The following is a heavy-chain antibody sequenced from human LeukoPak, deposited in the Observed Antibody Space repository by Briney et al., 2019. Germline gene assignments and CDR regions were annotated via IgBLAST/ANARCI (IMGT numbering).Heavy chain of an antibody. V-gene: IGHV4-59*08. CDR2: IYYSGST. CDR3: ARRRYSSGWYINNDAFDI. D-gene: IGHD6-19*01. Sequence: SETLSLTCTVSGGSISSYYWSWIRQPPGKGLEWIGYIYYSGSTNYNTSLKSRVTISVDTSKNQFSLKLSSVTAADTAVYYCARRRYSSGWYINNDAFDIWDQGTMVTVSS. J-gene: IGHJ3*02. CDR1: GGSISSYY.